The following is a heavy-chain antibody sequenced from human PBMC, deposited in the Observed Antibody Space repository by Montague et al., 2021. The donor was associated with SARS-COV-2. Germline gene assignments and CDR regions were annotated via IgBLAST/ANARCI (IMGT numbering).Heavy chain of an antibody. D-gene: IGHD3-22*01. J-gene: IGHJ4*02. CDR2: IYWDADK. Sequence: VKHTQTLTLTCTSSGFSLRTDGVGVGWVRQPPRKVLEWLALIYWDADKRYSPSLRNRLTITADTSRNQVVLTMTNMDPVDTATYYCAQSVRHYYDVSAGGSPYYFDYWGQGTLVTVSS. V-gene: IGHV2-5*02. CDR1: GFSLRTDGVG. CDR3: AQSVRHYYDVSAGGSPYYFDY.